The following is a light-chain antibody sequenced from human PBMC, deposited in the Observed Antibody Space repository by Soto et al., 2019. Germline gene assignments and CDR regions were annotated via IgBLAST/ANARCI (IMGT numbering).Light chain of an antibody. CDR2: AAS. J-gene: IGKJ4*01. V-gene: IGKV1D-12*01. CDR1: QGVSSW. Sequence: EIQMTQSPATVSASVGDRATITCRASQGVSSWLAWYQQKPGQAPKLLIYAASSLPTGIPARFSGSGSGTDFTLTISSLQSEDFAVYYCQQDNNFPLTFGGGTKVEIK. CDR3: QQDNNFPLT.